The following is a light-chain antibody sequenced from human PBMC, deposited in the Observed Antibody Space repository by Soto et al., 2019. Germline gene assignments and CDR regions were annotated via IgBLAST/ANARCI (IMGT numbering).Light chain of an antibody. CDR2: AAS. CDR1: QDIRSS. V-gene: IGKV1-27*01. J-gene: IGKJ1*01. Sequence: DIQMTQSPSSLSASVGDRVTITCRASQDIRSSLAWYQQKRGKVPKLLIYAASTLQSGVPSRFSGSGSGTDFTLTISSLQPEDVATYYSQKYNSAPGTFGQGTKVEIK. CDR3: QKYNSAPGT.